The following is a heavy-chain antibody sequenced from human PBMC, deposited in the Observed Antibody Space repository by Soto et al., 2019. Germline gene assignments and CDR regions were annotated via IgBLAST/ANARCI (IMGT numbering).Heavy chain of an antibody. Sequence: VASVKVSCKTSGGTFSSYAISWVRQAPGQGLEWMGGIIPIFGTANYAQKFQGRVTITADESTSTAYMELSSLRSEDTAVYYCARDGDYYGSGRPVAIDYYYGMDVWGQGTTVTVSS. D-gene: IGHD3-10*01. CDR3: ARDGDYYGSGRPVAIDYYYGMDV. V-gene: IGHV1-69*13. CDR2: IIPIFGTA. CDR1: GGTFSSYA. J-gene: IGHJ6*02.